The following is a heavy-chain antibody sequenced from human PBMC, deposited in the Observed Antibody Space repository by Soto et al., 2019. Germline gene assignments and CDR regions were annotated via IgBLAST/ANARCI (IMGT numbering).Heavy chain of an antibody. CDR1: GGSFSDYF. D-gene: IGHD1-26*01. J-gene: IGHJ4*02. V-gene: IGHV4-34*01. Sequence: PSETLSLTCAVYGGSFSDYFWTWIRQSPGKGLEWIGDINHRGSTSYNPSLKSRVTISLDTSKNQFSLGLSSVTAADTAVYYCARILVGAFDSWGQGILVTVSS. CDR3: ARILVGAFDS. CDR2: INHRGST.